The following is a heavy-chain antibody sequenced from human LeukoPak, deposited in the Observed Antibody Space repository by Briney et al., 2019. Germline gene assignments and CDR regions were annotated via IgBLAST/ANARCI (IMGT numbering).Heavy chain of an antibody. D-gene: IGHD3-3*01. J-gene: IGHJ4*02. CDR1: GFTFSSYE. Sequence: GGSLRLSCAASGFTFSSYEMNWVRQAPGKGLEWVSYISFSGSTVYYSDSVKGRFTISRDNAKNSLYLQMSSLRDEDTAVYYCARTWSGSYLGYWGLGTLVTVSA. V-gene: IGHV3-48*03. CDR3: ARTWSGSYLGY. CDR2: ISFSGSTV.